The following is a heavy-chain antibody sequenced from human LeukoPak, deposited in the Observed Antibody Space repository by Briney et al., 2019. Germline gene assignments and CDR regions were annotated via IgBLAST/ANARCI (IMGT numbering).Heavy chain of an antibody. Sequence: GGSLRLSCAASGFTFSSYGMHWVRQAPGKGLEWVAFIRYDGSNKYYADSVKGRFTISRDNSKNTLYLQMNSLRAEDTAVYYCARGLSSVYYFDYWGQGTLVTVSS. D-gene: IGHD3-22*01. J-gene: IGHJ4*02. V-gene: IGHV3-30*02. CDR1: GFTFSSYG. CDR3: ARGLSSVYYFDY. CDR2: IRYDGSNK.